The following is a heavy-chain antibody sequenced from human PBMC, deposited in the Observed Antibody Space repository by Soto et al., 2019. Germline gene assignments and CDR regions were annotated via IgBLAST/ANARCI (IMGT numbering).Heavy chain of an antibody. V-gene: IGHV4-31*03. CDR2: IYYSGST. Sequence: PSETLSLTCTVSGGSISSGGYYWSWIRQHPGKGLEWIGYIYYSGSTYYNPSLKSRVTISVDTSKNQFSLKLSSVTAADTAVYYCARAPDKGGWFDPWGQGTLVTVSS. D-gene: IGHD3-16*01. CDR3: ARAPDKGGWFDP. CDR1: GGSISSGGYY. J-gene: IGHJ5*02.